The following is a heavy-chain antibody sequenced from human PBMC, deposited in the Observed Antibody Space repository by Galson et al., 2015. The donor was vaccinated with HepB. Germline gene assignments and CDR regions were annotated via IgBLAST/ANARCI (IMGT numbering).Heavy chain of an antibody. V-gene: IGHV3-74*01. CDR1: GFTFSSYW. J-gene: IGHJ5*02. CDR2: INTDGSTT. CDR3: ARRNLGFDP. D-gene: IGHD1-7*01. Sequence: LRLSCAASGFTFSSYWMHWVRQVPGKGLVWVSRINTDGSTTSYADSVKGRFTISRDNAKNTLYLQMDSLRAEDTAVYYCARRNLGFDPWGQGTLVTVSS.